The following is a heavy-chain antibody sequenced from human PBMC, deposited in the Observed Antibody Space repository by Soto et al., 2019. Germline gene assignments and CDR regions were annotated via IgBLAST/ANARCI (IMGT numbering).Heavy chain of an antibody. CDR3: ARGRTSSPTPGDY. CDR1: GGSISNYY. CDR2: IYYSGST. D-gene: IGHD2-2*01. V-gene: IGHV4-59*12. Sequence: PSETLSLTCTVSGGSISNYYWSWIRQPPGKGLEWIGYIYYSGSTYYNPSLKSRVTISVDTSKNQFSLKLSSVTAADTAVYYCARGRTSSPTPGDYWGQGTLVTVSS. J-gene: IGHJ4*02.